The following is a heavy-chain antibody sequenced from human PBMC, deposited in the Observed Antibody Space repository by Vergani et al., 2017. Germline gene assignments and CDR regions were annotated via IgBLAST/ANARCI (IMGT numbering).Heavy chain of an antibody. CDR1: GGSFSGYY. CDR3: ARRRVQGVITYYYCMDV. Sequence: QVQLQQWGAGLLKPSETLSLTCAVYGGSFSGYYWSWIRQPPGRGVEWCGEINHSGSTNYNPSLKSRVTIAVDTSKNQFSLKLSSVTAADTAAYYCARRRVQGVITYYYCMDVWGKGTTVTVSS. CDR2: INHSGST. J-gene: IGHJ6*03. V-gene: IGHV4-34*01. D-gene: IGHD3-10*01.